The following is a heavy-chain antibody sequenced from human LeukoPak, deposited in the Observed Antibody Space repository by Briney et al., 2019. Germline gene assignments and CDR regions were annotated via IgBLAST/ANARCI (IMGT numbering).Heavy chain of an antibody. J-gene: IGHJ2*01. D-gene: IGHD2-15*01. CDR1: GFTFSTYA. CDR2: ITSDGHGT. CDR3: ARRGGICSCPDWYFDL. V-gene: IGHV3-64*01. Sequence: GGSLRLSCAASGFTFSTYALHWVRQAPGKGLEYVSAITSDGHGTFYANSVMGRFTISRDNSKNTLYLQMGSLRAEDMAVYYCARRGGICSCPDWYFDLWGRGTLVTVSS.